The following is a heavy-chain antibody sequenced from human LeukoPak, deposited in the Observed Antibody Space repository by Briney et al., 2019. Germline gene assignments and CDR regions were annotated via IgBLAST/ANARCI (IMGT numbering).Heavy chain of an antibody. Sequence: GGSPRLSCAASGFTFSNAWMSWIRQAPGKGLEWVSSVSSSSSYIYYADSVKGRFTISRDNAKNSLYLQMNSLRAEDTAVYYCAREEYYYDSSGYSRDFDYWGQGTLVTVSS. CDR2: VSSSSSYI. V-gene: IGHV3-21*01. CDR3: AREEYYYDSSGYSRDFDY. D-gene: IGHD3-22*01. J-gene: IGHJ4*02. CDR1: GFTFSNAW.